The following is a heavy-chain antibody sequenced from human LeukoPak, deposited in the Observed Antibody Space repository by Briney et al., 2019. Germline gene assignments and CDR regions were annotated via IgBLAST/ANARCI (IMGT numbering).Heavy chain of an antibody. CDR2: IYYSGST. CDR3: ARTMIVVVISVGFDI. Sequence: SETLSLTCTVSGGSISSSSYYWGWIRQPPGKGLEWIGSIYYSGSTYYNPSLKSRVTISVDTSKNQFSLKLSSVTAADTAVYYCARTMIVVVISVGFDIWGQGTMVTVSS. J-gene: IGHJ3*02. CDR1: GGSISSSSYY. D-gene: IGHD3-22*01. V-gene: IGHV4-39*01.